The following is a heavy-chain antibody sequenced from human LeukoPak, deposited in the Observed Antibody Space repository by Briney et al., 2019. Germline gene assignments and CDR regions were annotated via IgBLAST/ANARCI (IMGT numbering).Heavy chain of an antibody. Sequence: GGSLRLSCAASGFTFRDYYMGWIRQAPGKGLEWISYISPSSDTTYYADSLQGRFTISRDNAKNSLFLQMNSLRAEDTAVYYCAKSVESAVTTNPYFGYWGQGTLVTVSS. CDR2: ISPSSDTT. D-gene: IGHD4-17*01. CDR1: GFTFRDYY. CDR3: AKSVESAVTTNPYFGY. V-gene: IGHV3-11*01. J-gene: IGHJ4*02.